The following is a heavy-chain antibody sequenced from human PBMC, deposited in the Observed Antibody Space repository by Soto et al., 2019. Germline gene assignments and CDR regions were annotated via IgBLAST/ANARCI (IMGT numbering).Heavy chain of an antibody. CDR1: GFTFSNYW. D-gene: IGHD3-22*01. J-gene: IGHJ6*02. CDR2: IKSDGSST. Sequence: GGSLRLSCAASGFTFSNYWMHWVRQAPGKGLVWVSHIKSDGSSTTYADSVKGRFTISRDNAKNTLYLQMNSLRAEDTAVYYCARGLLRVLGRVYYFNGMEVWGQGTTVTVS. CDR3: ARGLLRVLGRVYYFNGMEV. V-gene: IGHV3-74*01.